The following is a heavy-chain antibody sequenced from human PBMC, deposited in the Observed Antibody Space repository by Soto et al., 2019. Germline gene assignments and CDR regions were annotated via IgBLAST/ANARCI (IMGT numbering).Heavy chain of an antibody. J-gene: IGHJ5*02. CDR2: NNASGGST. V-gene: IGHV1-46*01. D-gene: IGHD4-17*01. CDR3: ASKDYEGPHWFDP. Sequence: GASVKVSCTASGYTFTSYYMHWVRQAPGQGLEWMGINNASGGSTSYAQKFQGRVTMTEDTSTETAYMELSSVTAADTAVYYCASKDYEGPHWFDPWGQGTLVTVSS. CDR1: GYTFTSYY.